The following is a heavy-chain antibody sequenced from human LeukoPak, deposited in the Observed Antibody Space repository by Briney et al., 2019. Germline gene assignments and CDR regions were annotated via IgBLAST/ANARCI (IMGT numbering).Heavy chain of an antibody. CDR1: GFTFSRYW. Sequence: GGSLRLSCAASGFTFSRYWMHWVRQAPGKGLMWVSRISPDGSTTLYADSVKGRFTISRDNAKNTLYLQMNSLRAEDTAVYYCARDSYGVESWGQGTLVTVSS. CDR3: ARDSYGVES. CDR2: ISPDGSTT. D-gene: IGHD4-17*01. J-gene: IGHJ4*02. V-gene: IGHV3-74*03.